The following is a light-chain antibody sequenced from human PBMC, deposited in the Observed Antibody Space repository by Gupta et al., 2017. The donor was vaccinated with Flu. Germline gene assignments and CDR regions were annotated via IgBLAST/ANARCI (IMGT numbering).Light chain of an antibody. CDR2: DNG. V-gene: IGLV3-21*03. Sequence: SYVLTQPPSVSVAPGKPARITCGGDNIESKNVHWYQQKAGQAPFLVVYDNGDRPSGIPERFSGSNSGNTATLTITRVEAGDEAYYYCQVWDTVRDHGVFGGGTKVTVL. J-gene: IGLJ2*01. CDR1: NIESKN. CDR3: QVWDTVRDHGV.